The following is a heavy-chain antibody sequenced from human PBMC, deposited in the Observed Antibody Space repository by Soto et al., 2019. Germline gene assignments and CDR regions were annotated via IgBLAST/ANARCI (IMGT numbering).Heavy chain of an antibody. CDR2: ISYDGHNK. CDR3: AKYQHMVRGIDY. D-gene: IGHD3-10*01. CDR1: GFTFSSDG. V-gene: IGHV3-30*18. Sequence: QVQLVESGGGVVQPGRSLRLSCAASGFTFSSDGMHWVRQAPGKGLEWVTVISYDGHNKYYADSVKGRFTISRDNSKNTLYLQMNSLRAEDTAVYYCAKYQHMVRGIDYWGQGTLVTVS. J-gene: IGHJ4*02.